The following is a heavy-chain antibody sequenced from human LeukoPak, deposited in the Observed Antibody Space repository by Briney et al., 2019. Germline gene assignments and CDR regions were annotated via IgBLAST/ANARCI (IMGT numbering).Heavy chain of an antibody. CDR2: INSDGSST. D-gene: IGHD6-19*01. V-gene: IGHV3-74*01. CDR3: ARASGQPLGIAVAGSHFDY. J-gene: IGHJ4*02. CDR1: GFTFSSYW. Sequence: TGGSLRLSCAASGFTFSSYWMHWVRQAPGKGLVWVSRINSDGSSTSYADSVKGRFTISRDNAKNSLYLQMNSLRAEDTALYYCARASGQPLGIAVAGSHFDYWGQGTLVTVSS.